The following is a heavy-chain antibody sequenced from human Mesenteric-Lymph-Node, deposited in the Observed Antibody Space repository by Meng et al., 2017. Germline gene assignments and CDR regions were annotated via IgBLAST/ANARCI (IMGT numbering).Heavy chain of an antibody. CDR3: ASTRYYDSSGYYPSPIFDY. D-gene: IGHD3-22*01. J-gene: IGHJ4*02. CDR1: GGSISSYY. V-gene: IGHV4-59*01. CDR2: IYYSGST. Sequence: SETLSLTCTVSGGSISSYYWSWIRQPPGKGLEWIGYIYYSGSTNYNPSLKSRVTISVDTSKNQFSLKLSSVTAADTAVYYCASTRYYDSSGYYPSPIFDYWGQGTLVTVSS.